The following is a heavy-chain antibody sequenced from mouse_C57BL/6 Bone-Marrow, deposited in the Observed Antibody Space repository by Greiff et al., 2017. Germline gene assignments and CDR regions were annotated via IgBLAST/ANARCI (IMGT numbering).Heavy chain of an antibody. J-gene: IGHJ2*01. CDR1: GFTFSDYY. V-gene: IGHV5-12*01. CDR2: ISNGGGST. Sequence: EVKLVESGGGLVQPGGSLKLSCAASGFTFSDYYMYWVRQTPEKRLEWVAYISNGGGSTYYPDTVKGRFTISRDNAKNTLYLQMGRLKSEDTAMYYCARQAPYYYGSEYYFDYWGQGTTLTVSS. CDR3: ARQAPYYYGSEYYFDY. D-gene: IGHD1-1*01.